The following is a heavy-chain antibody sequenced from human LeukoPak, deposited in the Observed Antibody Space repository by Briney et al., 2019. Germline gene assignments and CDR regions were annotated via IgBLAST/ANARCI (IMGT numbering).Heavy chain of an antibody. CDR1: GFTFSSYA. CDR3: ARNDYGDFF. Sequence: GGSLRLSCAASGFTFSSYAMSWVRQAPGKGLEWVSVITSGGTAYYADSVKGRFTISRDKSKSTLYLQMNSLRAEDTAVYYCARNDYGDFFWGQGTLVTVSS. J-gene: IGHJ4*02. V-gene: IGHV3-23*01. CDR2: ITSGGTA. D-gene: IGHD4-17*01.